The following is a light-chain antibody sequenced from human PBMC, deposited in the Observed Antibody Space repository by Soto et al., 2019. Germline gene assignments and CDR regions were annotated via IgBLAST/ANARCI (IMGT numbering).Light chain of an antibody. J-gene: IGLJ2*01. CDR2: EAS. CDR1: SNDVGTYNL. Sequence: QSALTQPASVSGSPGQSITISCTGISNDVGTYNLVSWYQHHPGKAPKLIIYEASKRPSGVPNRFSGSKSVNTASLTISGLHAEDEAEYYCCSYGRSVVFGGGTKLTVL. CDR3: CSYGRSVV. V-gene: IGLV2-23*01.